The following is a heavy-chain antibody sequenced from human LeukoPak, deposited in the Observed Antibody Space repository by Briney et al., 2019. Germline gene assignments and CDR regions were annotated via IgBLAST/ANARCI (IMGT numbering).Heavy chain of an antibody. D-gene: IGHD2-21*02. CDR3: AGGMVVTVGDDY. CDR2: NSGSGGST. CDR1: GFTFSSYA. Sequence: PGVSLRLSCAASGFTFSSYAMIWVREAPGRGLECVSANSGSGGSTYYADSVKGRFTIYRDNSKNTLYLQMNSLRAEDTAVYYCAGGMVVTVGDDYWGQGTLVTVSS. J-gene: IGHJ4*02. V-gene: IGHV3-23*01.